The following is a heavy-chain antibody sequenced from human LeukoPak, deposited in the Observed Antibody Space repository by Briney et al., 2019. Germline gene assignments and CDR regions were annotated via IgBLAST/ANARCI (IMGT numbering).Heavy chain of an antibody. J-gene: IGHJ6*02. Sequence: ASVKVSCKASGYTFTSYGISWVRQAPGQGLEWMGWISAYNGNTNYAQKLQGRVTMTRDTSISTAYMELSRLRSDDTAVYYCARDQVQLWLYYYYYYGMDVWGQGTTVTVSS. CDR1: GYTFTSYG. CDR3: ARDQVQLWLYYYYYYGMDV. CDR2: ISAYNGNT. D-gene: IGHD5-18*01. V-gene: IGHV1-18*01.